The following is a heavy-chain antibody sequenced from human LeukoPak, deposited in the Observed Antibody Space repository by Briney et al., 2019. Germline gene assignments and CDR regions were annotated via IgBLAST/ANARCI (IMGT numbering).Heavy chain of an antibody. J-gene: IGHJ5*02. CDR1: GFTFSSYA. CDR2: ISYDGSNK. V-gene: IGHV3-30*14. Sequence: GGSLRLSCAASGFTFSSYAMHWVRQAPGKGLEWVAVISYDGSNKHYADSVKGRFTISRDNSKNTLYLQMNSLRAEDTAVYYCARVGSLWFDPWGQGTLVTVSS. D-gene: IGHD6-13*01. CDR3: ARVGSLWFDP.